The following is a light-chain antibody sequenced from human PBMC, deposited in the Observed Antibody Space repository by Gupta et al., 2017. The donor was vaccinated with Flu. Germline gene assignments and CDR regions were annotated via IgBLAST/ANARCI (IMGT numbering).Light chain of an antibody. CDR1: QSISSW. V-gene: IGKV1-5*03. J-gene: IGKJ4*01. CDR3: QQENSYPIT. CDR2: KAS. Sequence: DIQMTQSPSTLSASVGDRVTITCRASQSISSWLAWYQQKPGKAPKLLIYKASRVESGVPSRFSGSGSGTXFTLTIXSLQPDDFATYYCQQENSYPITFGXGTKVEIK.